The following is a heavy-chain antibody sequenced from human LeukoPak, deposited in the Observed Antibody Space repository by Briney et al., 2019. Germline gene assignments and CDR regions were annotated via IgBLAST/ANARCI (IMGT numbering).Heavy chain of an antibody. CDR3: ARDLGIRSRAGNWFDP. J-gene: IGHJ5*02. Sequence: PSQTLSLTCAVSGDSISRSDYYWRWIRQPPGRGLEWIGYIYYSGTTYYNSSLKSRVTISVDTSKNQFSLKLRSVTAADTAVYYCARDLGIRSRAGNWFDPWGQGTLVTVSS. CDR2: IYYSGTT. V-gene: IGHV4-30-4*08. CDR1: GDSISRSDYY. D-gene: IGHD4-17*01.